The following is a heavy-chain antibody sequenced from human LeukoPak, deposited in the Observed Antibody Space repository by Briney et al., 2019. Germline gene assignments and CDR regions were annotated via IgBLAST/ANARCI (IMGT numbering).Heavy chain of an antibody. V-gene: IGHV4-59*01. CDR2: IYYSGST. J-gene: IGHJ4*02. CDR1: GGSISSYY. Sequence: PSETLSLTCTVSGGSISSYYWSWIRQPPGKGLEWIGYIYYSGSTNYNPSLKSRVTISVDTSKNQFSLKLNSVTAADTAVYYCARESPSSWYGIDFWGQGTLVTVSS. D-gene: IGHD6-13*01. CDR3: ARESPSSWYGIDF.